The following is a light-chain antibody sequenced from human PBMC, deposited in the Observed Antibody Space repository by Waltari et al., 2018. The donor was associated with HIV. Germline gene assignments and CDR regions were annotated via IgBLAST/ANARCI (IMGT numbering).Light chain of an antibody. J-gene: IGLJ2*01. CDR2: EVN. CDR1: SSDVGYNV. CDR3: CSYSITSTSVL. V-gene: IGLV2-23*02. Sequence: QSALTQPASVSGSPGQSITISCTGSSSDVGYNVVSWYQQHPGKVPKLLISEVNKRPSGVSNRFSGSKSGNTASLTISGLQAEDEADYYCCSYSITSTSVLFGGGTK.